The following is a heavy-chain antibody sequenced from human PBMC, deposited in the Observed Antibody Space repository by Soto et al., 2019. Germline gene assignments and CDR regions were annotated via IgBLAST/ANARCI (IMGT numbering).Heavy chain of an antibody. CDR3: ATWSDKKVVDP. D-gene: IGHD1-26*01. CDR1: GFTFRNHG. Sequence: QVQLVESGGGVVQPGRSLRLSCEGSGFTFRNHGMHWVRQAPGKGLEWLAVIWYDGSEKYYADSVRGRFFVSRDNAKNTLYLQMNSLTFEDTAFYYFATWSDKKVVDPWGQGTAVTVSS. CDR2: IWYDGSEK. J-gene: IGHJ5*02. V-gene: IGHV3-33*01.